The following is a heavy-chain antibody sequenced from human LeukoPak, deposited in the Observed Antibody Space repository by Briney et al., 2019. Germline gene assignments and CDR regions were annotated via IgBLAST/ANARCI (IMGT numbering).Heavy chain of an antibody. D-gene: IGHD2-2*02. J-gene: IGHJ4*02. V-gene: IGHV3-23*01. Sequence: GGSLRLSCAASGFTFSSYAMSWVRQAPGKGLEWVSAISGSGGSTYYADSVRGRFTISRDNSKNTLYLQMNSLRAEDTAVYYCAKVPQAYCSSTSCYTSFDYWGQGTLVTVSS. CDR3: AKVPQAYCSSTSCYTSFDY. CDR1: GFTFSSYA. CDR2: ISGSGGST.